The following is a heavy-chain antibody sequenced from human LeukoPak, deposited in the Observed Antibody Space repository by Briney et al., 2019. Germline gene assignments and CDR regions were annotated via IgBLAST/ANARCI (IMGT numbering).Heavy chain of an antibody. J-gene: IGHJ4*02. CDR3: ARDQSSIRGVMFDY. Sequence: GGSLRLSCAASGFTFSSYEMYWVRQAPGKGLEWVSYISSSGSTIYYADSVKGRFTISRDNAKNSLYLQMNSLRVEDTAVYYCARDQSSIRGVMFDYWGQGTLVTVSS. V-gene: IGHV3-48*03. D-gene: IGHD3-10*01. CDR1: GFTFSSYE. CDR2: ISSSGSTI.